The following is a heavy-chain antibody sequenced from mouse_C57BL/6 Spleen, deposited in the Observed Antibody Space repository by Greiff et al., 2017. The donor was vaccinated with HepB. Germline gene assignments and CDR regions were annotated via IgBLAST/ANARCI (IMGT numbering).Heavy chain of an antibody. Sequence: QVQLQQPGAELVRPGSSVKLSCKASGYTFTSYWMHWVKQRPIQGLEWIGNIDPSDSETHYNQKFKDKATLTVDKSSSPAYMQLSSLTSEDSAVYYCARDPYYDYDGFAYWGQGTLVTVSA. V-gene: IGHV1-52*01. CDR2: IDPSDSET. D-gene: IGHD2-4*01. CDR3: ARDPYYDYDGFAY. CDR1: GYTFTSYW. J-gene: IGHJ3*01.